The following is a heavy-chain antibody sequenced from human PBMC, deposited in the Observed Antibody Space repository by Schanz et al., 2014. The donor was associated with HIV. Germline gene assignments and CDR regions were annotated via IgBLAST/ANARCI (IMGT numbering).Heavy chain of an antibody. J-gene: IGHJ3*02. V-gene: IGHV3-21*04. CDR1: GFTFSIYG. D-gene: IGHD3-16*01. CDR3: AQMGAFAAFDI. CDR2: LSGSGSNI. Sequence: VQLVESGGGVVQPGGSLRLSCAASGFTFSIYGIHWVRQAPGKGLEWVSSLSGSGSNIYYTDSVKGRFTISRDNSRNTLFLQMDSLRVDDTAVYYCAQMGAFAAFDIWGHGTVVTVSS.